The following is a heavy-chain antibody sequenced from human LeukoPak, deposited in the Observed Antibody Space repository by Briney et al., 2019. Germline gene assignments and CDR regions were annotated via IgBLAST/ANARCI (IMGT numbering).Heavy chain of an antibody. CDR1: GDTFSSYS. Sequence: GASVKVSCKASGDTFSSYSINWVRQAPGQGLEWMGGIIPVSGTTDYAQKFQGRVTITTDESTRTTYMELSSLRSDDTAVYYCAIDNEDSTHFDYWGQGTLVTVSS. CDR3: AIDNEDSTHFDY. J-gene: IGHJ4*02. V-gene: IGHV1-69*05. CDR2: IIPVSGTT. D-gene: IGHD2-8*01.